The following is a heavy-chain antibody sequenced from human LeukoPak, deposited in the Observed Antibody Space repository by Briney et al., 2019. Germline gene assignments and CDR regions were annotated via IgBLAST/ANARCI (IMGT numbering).Heavy chain of an antibody. J-gene: IGHJ4*02. V-gene: IGHV4-59*08. CDR2: IYYSGST. D-gene: IGHD6-13*01. Sequence: KASETLSLTCTVSGGSISSYYWSWIRQPPGKGLEWIGYIYYSGSTNYNPSLKSRVTISVDTSKNQFSLKLSSVTAADTAVYYCARLGTAAGNFYFDYWGQGTLVTVSS. CDR3: ARLGTAAGNFYFDY. CDR1: GGSISSYY.